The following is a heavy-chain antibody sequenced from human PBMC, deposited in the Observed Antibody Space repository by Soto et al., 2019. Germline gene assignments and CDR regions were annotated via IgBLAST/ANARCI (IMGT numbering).Heavy chain of an antibody. D-gene: IGHD3-22*01. CDR2: ISYSGST. V-gene: IGHV4-39*01. CDR1: GCSISSDSYY. CDR3: ARLGAYYQSLDP. Sequence: SETLSLTCPVSGCSISSDSYYWGWIRQSPEKGLEWIASISYSGSTYCNPTRKSRLIISVETSKSQFSLRLTSVTAADTAVYYCARLGAYYQSLDPWGPGTLVTVSS. J-gene: IGHJ5*02.